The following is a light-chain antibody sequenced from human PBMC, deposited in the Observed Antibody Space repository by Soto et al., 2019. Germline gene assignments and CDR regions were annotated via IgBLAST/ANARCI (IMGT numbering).Light chain of an antibody. CDR2: QDS. CDR1: KLGDKY. CDR3: PAWDSSTAV. J-gene: IGLJ2*01. V-gene: IGLV3-1*01. Sequence: SYELTQPPSVSVSPGQSASITCSGDKLGDKYACWYQQKPDQSPVLVIYQDSKRPSGIPERFSGSTSGNTSTLTIGGTQAMDEADYYCPAWDSSTAVFGGGTKLTVL.